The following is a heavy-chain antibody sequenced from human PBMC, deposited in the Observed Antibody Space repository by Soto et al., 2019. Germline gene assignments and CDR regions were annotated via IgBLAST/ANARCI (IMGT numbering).Heavy chain of an antibody. CDR2: IYPGDSDT. J-gene: IGHJ4*02. CDR1: GYSFTSYW. CDR3: ARAGSRGDYVRDLDY. Sequence: GESLKISCKGSGYSFTSYWIGWVRQMPGKGLEWMGIIYPGDSDTRYSPSFQGQVTISADKSISTAYLQWSSLKASDTAMYYCARAGSRGDYVRDLDYWGQGTMVTVSS. V-gene: IGHV5-51*01. D-gene: IGHD4-17*01.